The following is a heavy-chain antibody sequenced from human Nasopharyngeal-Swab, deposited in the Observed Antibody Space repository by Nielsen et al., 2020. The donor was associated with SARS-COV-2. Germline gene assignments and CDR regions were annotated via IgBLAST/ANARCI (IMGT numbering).Heavy chain of an antibody. Sequence: GESLKISCAASGFTFSDYYMSWIRQAPGKGLEWVSYISSSGSTIYYADSVKGRFTISRDNAKNSLYLQMNSLRDEDTAVYYCARDAGYSYGYREFDYWGQGTLVTVSS. CDR2: ISSSGSTI. J-gene: IGHJ4*02. CDR3: ARDAGYSYGYREFDY. V-gene: IGHV3-11*04. D-gene: IGHD5-18*01. CDR1: GFTFSDYY.